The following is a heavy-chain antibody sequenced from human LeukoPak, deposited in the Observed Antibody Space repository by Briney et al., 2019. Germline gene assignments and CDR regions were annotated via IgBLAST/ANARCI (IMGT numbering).Heavy chain of an antibody. CDR2: IKQDGSEK. Sequence: QAGGSLRLSCAASGFTFSSYWMSWVRQAPGKGLEWVANIKQDGSEKYYVDSVKGRFTISRDNAKNSLYLQMNSLRAEDTAVYYCAKDPRGIAARHPYFDYWGQGTLVTVSS. J-gene: IGHJ4*02. CDR1: GFTFSSYW. D-gene: IGHD6-6*01. CDR3: AKDPRGIAARHPYFDY. V-gene: IGHV3-7*01.